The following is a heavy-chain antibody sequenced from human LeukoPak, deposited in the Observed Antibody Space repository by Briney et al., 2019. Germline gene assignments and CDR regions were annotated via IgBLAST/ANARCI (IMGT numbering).Heavy chain of an antibody. CDR1: GGSISSSSYY. CDR2: IYYSGST. Sequence: SETLSLTCTVSGGSISSSSYYWGWLRQPPGTGLEWIGSIYYSGSTYYNPSLKIRVTISVDTSKNQFSLKLSSVAAADTAVYYCARHMALVINYGMDVWGQGTTVTVSS. D-gene: IGHD3-9*01. J-gene: IGHJ6*02. CDR3: ARHMALVINYGMDV. V-gene: IGHV4-39*01.